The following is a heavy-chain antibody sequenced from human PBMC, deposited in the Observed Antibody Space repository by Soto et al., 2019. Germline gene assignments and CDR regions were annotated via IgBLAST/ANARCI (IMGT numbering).Heavy chain of an antibody. V-gene: IGHV3-7*01. Sequence: GGSLRLSCAASGFTFSTYWMSWVRQAPGRGLEWVANIKEDGSEKYYVDSVEGRFTISRDNAKNSLYLQMTSLRAEDTALYYCARGWGYFDSSGFPYLYAMDVWGQGTTVTVSS. D-gene: IGHD3-22*01. CDR2: IKEDGSEK. CDR3: ARGWGYFDSSGFPYLYAMDV. CDR1: GFTFSTYW. J-gene: IGHJ6*02.